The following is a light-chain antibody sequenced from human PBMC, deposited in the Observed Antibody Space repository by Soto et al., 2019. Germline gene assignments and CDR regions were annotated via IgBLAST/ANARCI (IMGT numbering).Light chain of an antibody. CDR3: SSYTSSSTVV. CDR2: DVS. J-gene: IGLJ2*01. CDR1: SSDVGGYNY. Sequence: QSALTQPASVSGSPGQSITISCTGTSSDVGGYNYVSWYQQYPGKAPKLMIYDVSNRPSGVSNHFSASKSGNTASLTISGLQAEDEANYYCSSYTSSSTVVFGGGTKLTVL. V-gene: IGLV2-14*01.